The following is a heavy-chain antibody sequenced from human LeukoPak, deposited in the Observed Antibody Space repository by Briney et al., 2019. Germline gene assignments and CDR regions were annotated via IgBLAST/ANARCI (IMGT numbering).Heavy chain of an antibody. D-gene: IGHD3-16*01. CDR1: GFTFSSYS. CDR3: AREGGAMANEREFDY. Sequence: GGSLRLSCAASGFTFSSYSMNWVRQAPGKGLEWVSSISSSSSYIYYADSVKGRFTISRDNAKNSLYLQMNSLRAEDTAVYYCAREGGAMANEREFDYWGQGTLVTVSS. J-gene: IGHJ4*02. V-gene: IGHV3-21*01. CDR2: ISSSSSYI.